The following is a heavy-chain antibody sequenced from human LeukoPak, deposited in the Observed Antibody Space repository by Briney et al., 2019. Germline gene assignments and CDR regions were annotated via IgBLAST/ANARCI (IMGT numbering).Heavy chain of an antibody. CDR3: ARAPITIKADAFDI. Sequence: SGTLSLTCAVSGGSISSSNWWNWVRQPPGKGLEWIGEIYHSGSTNYNPSLKSRVTISVDKSKNQFSLKLSSVTAADTAVYYCARAPITIKADAFDIWGQGTMVTVSS. CDR2: IYHSGST. D-gene: IGHD3-10*01. J-gene: IGHJ3*02. CDR1: GGSISSSNW. V-gene: IGHV4-4*02.